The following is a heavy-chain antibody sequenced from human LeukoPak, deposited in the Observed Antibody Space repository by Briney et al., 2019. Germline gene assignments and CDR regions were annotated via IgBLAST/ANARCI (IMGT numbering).Heavy chain of an antibody. CDR1: GGSISSYY. V-gene: IGHV4-59*01. J-gene: IGHJ6*03. CDR3: ARGRVSSSSWSSTYYYYFYMDV. Sequence: SETLSLSCSVSGGSISSYYWSWIRQPPGKGLEWIGYIYYSGRTSYNPSLNSRVTISRDTSKNHFSLELSSVTAADTAVYFCARGRVSSSSWSSTYYYYFYMDVWGKGTTVTVSS. D-gene: IGHD6-13*01. CDR2: IYYSGRT.